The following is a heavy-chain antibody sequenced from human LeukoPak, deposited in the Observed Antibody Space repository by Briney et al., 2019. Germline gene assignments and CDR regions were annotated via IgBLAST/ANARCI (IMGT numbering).Heavy chain of an antibody. CDR1: GYTFTSYY. V-gene: IGHV1-69*13. J-gene: IGHJ4*02. CDR2: IIPIFGTA. Sequence: SVKVSCKASGYTFTSYYMHWVRQAPGQGLEWMGGIIPIFGTANCAQKFQGRVTITADESTSTAYMELSSLRSEDTAVYYCARGTMVRGVLKGPLDDWGQGTLVTVSS. D-gene: IGHD3-10*01. CDR3: ARGTMVRGVLKGPLDD.